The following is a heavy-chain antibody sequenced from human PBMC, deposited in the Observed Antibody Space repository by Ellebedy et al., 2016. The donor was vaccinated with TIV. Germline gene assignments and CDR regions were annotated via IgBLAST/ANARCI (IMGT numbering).Heavy chain of an antibody. J-gene: IGHJ4*02. CDR3: TTGGGYCSSTSCSLEY. CDR1: GFTFSNAW. Sequence: GESLKISXAASGFTFSNAWMSWVRQAPGKGLEWVGRIKSKTDGGTTDYAAPVKGRFTIPRDDSKNTLYLQMNSLKTEDTAVYYCTTGGGYCSSTSCSLEYWGQGTLVTVSS. D-gene: IGHD2-2*01. V-gene: IGHV3-15*01. CDR2: IKSKTDGGTT.